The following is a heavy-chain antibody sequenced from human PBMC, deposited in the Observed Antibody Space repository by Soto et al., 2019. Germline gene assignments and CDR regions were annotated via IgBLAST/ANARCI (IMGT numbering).Heavy chain of an antibody. J-gene: IGHJ5*02. V-gene: IGHV4-59*12. Sequence: PSETLSLTCAVSGGISSYYWSWIRQPPGRGLEWIGYIYHSGSTYYNPSLKSRVTISVDRSKNQFSLKLSSVTAADTAVYYCARVPGPWGQGTLVTVSS. CDR3: ARVPGP. CDR1: GGISSYY. CDR2: IYHSGST.